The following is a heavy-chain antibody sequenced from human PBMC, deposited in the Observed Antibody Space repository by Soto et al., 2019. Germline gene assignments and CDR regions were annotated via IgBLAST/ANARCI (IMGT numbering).Heavy chain of an antibody. CDR2: INAGNGNT. CDR3: ARDWRRVVVTAIQP. CDR1: GYTFTSYA. J-gene: IGHJ4*02. V-gene: IGHV1-3*01. D-gene: IGHD2-21*02. Sequence: QVQLVQSGAEVKKPGASVKVSCKASGYTFTSYAMHWVRQAPGQRLEWMGWINAGNGNTKYSQKFQGRVTSTRDTSASTAYRELSSLRSEDTAVYYGARDWRRVVVTAIQPWGQGTLVTVSS.